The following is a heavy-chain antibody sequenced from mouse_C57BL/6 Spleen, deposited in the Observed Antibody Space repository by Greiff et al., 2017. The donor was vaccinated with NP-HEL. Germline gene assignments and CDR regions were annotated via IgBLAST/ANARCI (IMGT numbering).Heavy chain of an antibody. CDR1: GFTFSSYA. J-gene: IGHJ2*01. D-gene: IGHD2-1*01. CDR2: ISDGGSYT. CDR3: AREVTGYFDY. V-gene: IGHV5-4*01. Sequence: EVQRVESGGGLVKPGGSLKLSCAASGFTFSSYAMSWVRQTPEQRLEWVATISDGGSYTYYPDNVKGRFTISRDNAKNNLYLQMSHLKSEDTAMYYCAREVTGYFDYWGQGTTLTVSS.